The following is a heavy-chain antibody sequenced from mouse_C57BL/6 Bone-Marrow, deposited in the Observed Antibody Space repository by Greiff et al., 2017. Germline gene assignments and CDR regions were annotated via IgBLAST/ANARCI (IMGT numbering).Heavy chain of an antibody. J-gene: IGHJ1*03. CDR3: ARHDDV. Sequence: EVQGVESGGDLVKPGGSLKLSCAASGFTFSSYGMSWVRQTPDKRLEWVATISSGGSYTYYPDSVKGRFTISRDNAKNTLYLQMSSLKSEDTAMYYCARHDDVWGTGTTVTVSS. CDR1: GFTFSSYG. CDR2: ISSGGSYT. V-gene: IGHV5-6*01.